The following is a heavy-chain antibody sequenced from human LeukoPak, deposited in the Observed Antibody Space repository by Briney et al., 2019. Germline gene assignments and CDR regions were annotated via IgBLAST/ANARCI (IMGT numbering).Heavy chain of an antibody. CDR3: TRDPVGSSSWYFAFDL. CDR1: GFTFGDYA. V-gene: IGHV3-49*03. D-gene: IGHD6-13*01. J-gene: IGHJ3*01. CDR2: IRSKAYSGTT. Sequence: GGSLRLSCTASGFTFGDYAMSWFRQAPGKGLEWVGFIRSKAYSGTTEYAASVKGRFTISRDDSKSIAYLQMNSLKTEDTAVYFCTRDPVGSSSWYFAFDLWGQGTMVTVSS.